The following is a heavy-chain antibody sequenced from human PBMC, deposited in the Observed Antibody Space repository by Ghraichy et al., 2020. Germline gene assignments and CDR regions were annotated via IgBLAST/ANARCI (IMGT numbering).Heavy chain of an antibody. J-gene: IGHJ4*02. D-gene: IGHD2-21*02. CDR3: ARATGYCGGDCYTLFDY. CDR1: GYTFTTYG. Sequence: ASVKVSCKASGYTFTTYGIGWVRQAPGQGLEWMGWISAYNGNTNYAQKYQGRVTMTTDTSTTTAYLELTTLRSDDTAVYYCARATGYCGGDCYTLFDYWGQGTLETV. CDR2: ISAYNGNT. V-gene: IGHV1-18*01.